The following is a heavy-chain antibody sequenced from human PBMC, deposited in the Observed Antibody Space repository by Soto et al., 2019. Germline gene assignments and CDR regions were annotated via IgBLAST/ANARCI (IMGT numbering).Heavy chain of an antibody. J-gene: IGHJ6*02. CDR1: GYSLTSYW. CDR2: IYPGDSDT. D-gene: IGHD3-10*01. Sequence: GESLKTSCKGSGYSLTSYWIGWVRQMPGKGLEWMGIIYPGDSDTRYSPSFQGQVTISADKSISTAYLQWSSLKASDTAMYYCAVVATMVRGALHGMDVWGQGTTVTVSS. CDR3: AVVATMVRGALHGMDV. V-gene: IGHV5-51*01.